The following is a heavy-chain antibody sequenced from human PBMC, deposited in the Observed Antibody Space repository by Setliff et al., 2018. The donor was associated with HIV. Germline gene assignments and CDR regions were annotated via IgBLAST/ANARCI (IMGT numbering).Heavy chain of an antibody. Sequence: SETLSLTCAVSGGSISSNWWIWVRQSPGMGLEWMGEVYHSGSTRYNPTLQSRVTISVDTSKIQFSLMLDSVTAADTSVYYCARNSQKGIQPLLLASWGPGTLVTVSS. V-gene: IGHV4-4*02. CDR3: ARNSQKGIQPLLLAS. D-gene: IGHD1-1*01. J-gene: IGHJ4*02. CDR2: VYHSGST. CDR1: GGSISSNW.